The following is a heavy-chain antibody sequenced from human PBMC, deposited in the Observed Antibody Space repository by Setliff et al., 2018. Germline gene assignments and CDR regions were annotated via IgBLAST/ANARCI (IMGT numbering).Heavy chain of an antibody. CDR1: GYTFTSYG. D-gene: IGHD2-15*01. J-gene: IGHJ5*02. V-gene: IGHV1-18*01. CDR2: INA. Sequence: ASVKVSCKSSGYTFTSYGINWVRQAPGQGLEWMGWINAYAQKFQGRVTMTIDTLTSTAYMELRSLRSDDTAVYYCARDSPEMVAPPAAHCFDPWGQGTLVTSPQ. CDR3: ARDSPEMVAPPAAHCFDP.